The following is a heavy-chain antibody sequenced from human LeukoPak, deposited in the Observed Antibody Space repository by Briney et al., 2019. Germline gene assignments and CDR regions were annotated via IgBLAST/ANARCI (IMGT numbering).Heavy chain of an antibody. Sequence: PSETLSLTCTASGASISSTTYYWGWIRQPPGKGLEWIGSIYYSGNTCYNPSLRSRVTISVDRSINQFSLKLSSATAADTAVYYCARHLYYYGSGSYSMYFYYFMDVWGKGTTVTVSS. CDR1: GASISSTTYY. D-gene: IGHD3-10*01. J-gene: IGHJ6*03. CDR3: ARHLYYYGSGSYSMYFYYFMDV. V-gene: IGHV4-39*01. CDR2: IYYSGNT.